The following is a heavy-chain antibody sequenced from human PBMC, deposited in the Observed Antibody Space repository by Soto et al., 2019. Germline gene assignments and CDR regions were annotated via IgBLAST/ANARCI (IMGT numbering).Heavy chain of an antibody. V-gene: IGHV3-15*01. D-gene: IGHD3-3*01. J-gene: IGHJ3*02. CDR1: GFTFSNAW. CDR2: IKSKTDGGTT. Sequence: PGGSLRLSCAASGFTFSNAWMSWVRQAPGKGLEWVGRIKSKTDGGTTDYAAPVKGRFTISRDDSKNTLYLQMNSLKTEDTAVYYCTTAPYYDFWSASPDAFDIWGQGTMVTVSS. CDR3: TTAPYYDFWSASPDAFDI.